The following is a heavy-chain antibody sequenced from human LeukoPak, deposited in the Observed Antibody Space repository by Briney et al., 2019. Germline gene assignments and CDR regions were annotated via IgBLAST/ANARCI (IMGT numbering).Heavy chain of an antibody. V-gene: IGHV1-69*05. CDR3: ATLQSYWFDP. CDR2: IIPIFGTA. J-gene: IGHJ5*02. CDR1: GGTFSSYA. Sequence: SVKVSCKASGGTFSSYAISWVRQAPGRGLEWMGGIIPIFGTANYAQKFQGRVTITTDESTSTAYMELSSLRSEDTAVYYCATLQSYWFDPWGQGTLVTVSS. D-gene: IGHD4-11*01.